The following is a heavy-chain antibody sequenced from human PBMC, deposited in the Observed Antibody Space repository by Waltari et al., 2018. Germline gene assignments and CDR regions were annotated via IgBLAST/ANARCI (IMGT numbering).Heavy chain of an antibody. CDR3: ARGRLGVVVVAATRYYGMDV. J-gene: IGHJ6*02. V-gene: IGHV1-8*01. D-gene: IGHD2-15*01. Sequence: QVQLVQSGAEVKKPGASVKVSCKASGYTFTSYDINWVRQATGQGLEWMGWMNPNSGNTSYAQKFQGRVTMTRNTSISTAYMELSSLRSEDTAVYYCARGRLGVVVVAATRYYGMDVWGQGTTVTVSS. CDR2: MNPNSGNT. CDR1: GYTFTSYD.